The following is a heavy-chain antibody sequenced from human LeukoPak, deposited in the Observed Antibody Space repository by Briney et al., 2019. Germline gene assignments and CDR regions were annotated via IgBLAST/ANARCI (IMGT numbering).Heavy chain of an antibody. D-gene: IGHD2-2*01. CDR3: ARDGIVVVPAANAYYYYGMDV. CDR2: IKQDGSEK. Sequence: GGSLRLSCAASGFTFSSYWMSWVRQAPGKGLEWVANIKQDGSEKYYVDSVKGRFTISRDNAKNSLYLQMNSLRAEDTAVYYCARDGIVVVPAANAYYYYGMDVWGQGTTVTVSS. J-gene: IGHJ6*02. V-gene: IGHV3-7*04. CDR1: GFTFSSYW.